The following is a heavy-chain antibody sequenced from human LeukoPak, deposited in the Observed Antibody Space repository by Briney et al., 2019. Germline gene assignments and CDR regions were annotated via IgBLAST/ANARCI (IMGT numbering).Heavy chain of an antibody. CDR1: GGSFSGYY. D-gene: IGHD6-13*01. V-gene: IGHV4-34*01. J-gene: IGHJ4*02. CDR3: ARHVGRYHIAAAGTFDY. Sequence: PSETLSLTCAVYGGSFSGYYWSWIRQPPGKGLEWIGEINHSGSTNYNPSLKSRVTISVDTSKNQFSLKLSSVTAADTAVYHCARHVGRYHIAAAGTFDYWGQGTLVTVSS. CDR2: INHSGST.